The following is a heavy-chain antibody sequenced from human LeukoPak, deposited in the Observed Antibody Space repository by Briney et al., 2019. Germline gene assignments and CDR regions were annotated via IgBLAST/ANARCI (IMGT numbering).Heavy chain of an antibody. Sequence: ASVKVSCKASGGTFSSYAISWVRQAPGQGPEWMGGIIPIFGTANYAQKFQGRVTITADESTSTAYMELSSLRSEDTAVYYCAREDGQTGYFDYWGQGTLVTVSS. CDR2: IIPIFGTA. CDR1: GGTFSSYA. D-gene: IGHD3-10*01. J-gene: IGHJ4*02. V-gene: IGHV1-69*01. CDR3: AREDGQTGYFDY.